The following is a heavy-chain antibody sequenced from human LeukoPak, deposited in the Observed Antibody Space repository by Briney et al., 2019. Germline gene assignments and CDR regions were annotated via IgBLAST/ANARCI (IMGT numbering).Heavy chain of an antibody. CDR1: GFTFSSYG. Sequence: PGGSLRLSCAASGFTFSSYGMGWVRQAPGKGLEWVSSISGGGGRTYNADSVKGRFTISRDNSKNMLYLQMNSLRADDTVVYYCAKEAGPGDYFDYWGQGTLVTVSS. CDR3: AKEAGPGDYFDY. D-gene: IGHD6-19*01. V-gene: IGHV3-23*01. CDR2: ISGGGGRT. J-gene: IGHJ4*02.